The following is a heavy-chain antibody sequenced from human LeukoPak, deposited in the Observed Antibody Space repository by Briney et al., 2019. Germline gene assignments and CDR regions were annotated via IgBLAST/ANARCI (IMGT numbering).Heavy chain of an antibody. D-gene: IGHD3-10*01. CDR2: VSGSGGST. J-gene: IGHJ4*02. Sequence: GGSLRLPCAASGFTFSSYAMTWVRQAPGKGLEWVSAVSGSGGSTYYADSVKGRFTISRDNSKNTLYLQMNSLRAEDTAVYYCAKAESGDFDYWGQGTLVTVSS. V-gene: IGHV3-23*01. CDR3: AKAESGDFDY. CDR1: GFTFSSYA.